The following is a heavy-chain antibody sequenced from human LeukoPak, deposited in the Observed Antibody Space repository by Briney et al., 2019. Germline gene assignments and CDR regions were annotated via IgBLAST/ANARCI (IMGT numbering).Heavy chain of an antibody. V-gene: IGHV1-8*01. CDR3: ARDRGYQNSDY. CDR2: MNPNSGNT. D-gene: IGHD3-22*01. CDR1: GYTFTSYD. Sequence: ASVKVSCKASGYTFTSYDINWVRQATGQGLEWMGWMNPNSGNTGYAQKFQGRVTMTRNTSISTAYTELSRLRSDDTAVYYCARDRGYQNSDYWGQGTLVTVSS. J-gene: IGHJ4*02.